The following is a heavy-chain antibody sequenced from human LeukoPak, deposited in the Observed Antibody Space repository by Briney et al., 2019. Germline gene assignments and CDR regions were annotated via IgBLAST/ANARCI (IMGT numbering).Heavy chain of an antibody. Sequence: PGGSLRLSCAASGFTFSSYSMNWVRQAPGKGLEWVSYISSSSSTIYYADSVKGRFTISRDNAKNSLYLQMNSLRAEDTAVYYCARKAVVVIAIEDYYYYMDVWGKGTTVTVSS. CDR1: GFTFSSYS. D-gene: IGHD2-21*01. CDR2: ISSSSSTI. V-gene: IGHV3-48*01. CDR3: ARKAVVVIAIEDYYYYMDV. J-gene: IGHJ6*03.